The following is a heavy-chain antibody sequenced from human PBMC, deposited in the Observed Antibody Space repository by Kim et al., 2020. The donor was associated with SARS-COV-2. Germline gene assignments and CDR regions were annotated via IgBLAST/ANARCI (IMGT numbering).Heavy chain of an antibody. CDR3: ARHSLRFLEWANWFDP. D-gene: IGHD3-3*01. CDR1: GGSISSSSDY. Sequence: SETLSLTCTVSGGSISSSSDYWGWIRQPPGKGLEWIGSIYYSGSTYYNPSLKSRVTISVDTSKNQFSLKLSSVTAADTAVYYCARHSLRFLEWANWFDPWGQGTLVTVSS. V-gene: IGHV4-39*01. CDR2: IYYSGST. J-gene: IGHJ5*02.